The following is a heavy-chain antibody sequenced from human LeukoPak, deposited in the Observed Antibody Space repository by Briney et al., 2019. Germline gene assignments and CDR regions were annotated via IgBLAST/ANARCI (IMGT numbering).Heavy chain of an antibody. V-gene: IGHV3-64D*06. J-gene: IGHJ4*02. D-gene: IGHD4/OR15-4a*01. Sequence: PGGFLRLSYSASGFSFSTSAMHWVRQAPGKGPQFVSAITTNGRSTYYADSVKGRFTISRDNSKSTLDLQMSSLRAEDTAVYYCVRDLTWSQATLVTVYS. CDR3: VRDLT. CDR2: ITTNGRST. CDR1: GFSFSTSA.